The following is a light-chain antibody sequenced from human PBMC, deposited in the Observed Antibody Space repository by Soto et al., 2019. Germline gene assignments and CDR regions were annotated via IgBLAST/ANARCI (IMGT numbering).Light chain of an antibody. CDR2: GVN. Sequence: QSALTQPASVSGSPGQSITISCTGSGRDIGAYDYVSWYQQHPGKAPKLLIYGVNNRPSGVSYRFSASKSAFTASLTISGLQAEDEAHYYCSSYTTSYFYVFGPGTKVTVL. J-gene: IGLJ1*01. CDR1: GRDIGAYDY. CDR3: SSYTTSYFYV. V-gene: IGLV2-14*01.